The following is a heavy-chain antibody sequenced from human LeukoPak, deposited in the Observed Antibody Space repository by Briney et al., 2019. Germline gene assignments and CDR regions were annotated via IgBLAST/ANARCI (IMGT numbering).Heavy chain of an antibody. CDR3: ARVEKLGMNAFDI. V-gene: IGHV4-61*02. Sequence: SQTLSLTCTVSGGSISSGSYYWSWIRQPAGKGLEWIGRIYTSGSTNYNPSLKSRVTISVDTSKNQFSLKLSSVTAADTAVYYCARVEKLGMNAFDIWGQGTMVTVSS. CDR2: IYTSGST. J-gene: IGHJ3*02. D-gene: IGHD7-27*01. CDR1: GGSISSGSYY.